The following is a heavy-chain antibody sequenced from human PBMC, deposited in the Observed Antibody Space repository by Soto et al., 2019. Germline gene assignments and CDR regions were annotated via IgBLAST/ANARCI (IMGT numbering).Heavy chain of an antibody. J-gene: IGHJ4*02. V-gene: IGHV3-33*01. D-gene: IGHD3-22*01. Sequence: QVQLVESGGGVVQPGRSLRLSCAASGFTFSSYGMHWVRQAPGKGLEWVAVIWYDGSNKYYADSVKGRFTISRDNSKNTLYLQMHSLRAEDTAVYYCARDKGRWLLLPIPDYWGQGTLVTVSS. CDR2: IWYDGSNK. CDR3: ARDKGRWLLLPIPDY. CDR1: GFTFSSYG.